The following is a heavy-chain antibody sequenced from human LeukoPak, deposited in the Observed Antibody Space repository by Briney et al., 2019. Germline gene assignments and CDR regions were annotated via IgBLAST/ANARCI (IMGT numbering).Heavy chain of an antibody. CDR2: INHSGST. Sequence: SETLSLTCAVYGGSFSGYYWSWIRQPPGKGLEWIGEINHSGSTNYNPSLKSRVTISVDTSKNQFSLKLSSVPAADTAVYYCAARHCSSTSCYKQRLNNFDYWGQGTLVTVSS. J-gene: IGHJ4*02. CDR3: AARHCSSTSCYKQRLNNFDY. CDR1: GGSFSGYY. V-gene: IGHV4-34*01. D-gene: IGHD2-2*02.